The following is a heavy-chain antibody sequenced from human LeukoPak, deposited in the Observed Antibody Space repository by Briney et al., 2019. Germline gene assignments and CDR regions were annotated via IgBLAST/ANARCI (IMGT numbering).Heavy chain of an antibody. CDR3: ARQRYYFDFSGYYHDY. CDR2: IDPSDSYT. J-gene: IGHJ4*02. CDR1: GYSFTSYW. D-gene: IGHD3-22*01. V-gene: IGHV5-10-1*01. Sequence: GESLKISCEGSGYSFTSYWISWVRQMPGKGLELMGTIDPSDSYTNYSPSFQGHVTISADKSFSTAYLQWSSLKASDTAIYYCARQRYYFDFSGYYHDYWGQGTLVIVSA.